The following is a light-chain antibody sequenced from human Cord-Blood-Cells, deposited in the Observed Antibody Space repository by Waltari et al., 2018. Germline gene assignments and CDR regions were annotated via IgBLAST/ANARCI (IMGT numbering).Light chain of an antibody. CDR3: QQYGSSRT. J-gene: IGKJ1*01. CDR1: RSVSSSY. V-gene: IGKV3-20*01. CDR2: GAS. Sequence: DTVLTQSPGTWSLSPGERAPSSCGASRSVSSSYLAWYQQKPGQAPRLLNYGASSSATGIPDRFSGSGAGTDFTLTISRLEPEDFAVYYCQQYGSSRTFGQGTKVEIK.